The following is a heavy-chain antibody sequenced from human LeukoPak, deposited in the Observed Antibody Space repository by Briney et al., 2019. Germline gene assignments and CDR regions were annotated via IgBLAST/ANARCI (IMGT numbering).Heavy chain of an antibody. J-gene: IGHJ4*02. Sequence: SETLSLTCTVSGGSISSSNYYWGWIRQPPGKGLEWIGSIYYSGSTYYSPSLKSRVTISVDTSKNQFSLKLSSVTAADTAVYYCARTGWLAFDYWGQGTLVTVSS. D-gene: IGHD6-19*01. CDR1: GGSISSSNYY. CDR3: ARTGWLAFDY. CDR2: IYYSGST. V-gene: IGHV4-39*01.